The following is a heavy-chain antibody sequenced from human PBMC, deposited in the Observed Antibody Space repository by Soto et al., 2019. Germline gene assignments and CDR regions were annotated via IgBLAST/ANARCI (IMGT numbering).Heavy chain of an antibody. J-gene: IGHJ4*02. CDR2: ISAYNGNT. D-gene: IGHD3-10*01. CDR1: GYTFTSYG. V-gene: IGHV1-18*01. Sequence: QVQLVQSGAEVKKPGASVKVSCKASGYTFTSYGISWVRQAPGQGLEWMGWISAYNGNTNYAQKRQGKGPMTTDTSTSTAYMELRSLTSDDTAVYYCAREGYYGSGSTPPDYWGQGTLVTVSS. CDR3: AREGYYGSGSTPPDY.